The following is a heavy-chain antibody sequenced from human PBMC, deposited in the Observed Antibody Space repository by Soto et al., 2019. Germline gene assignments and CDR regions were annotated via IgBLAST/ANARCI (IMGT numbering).Heavy chain of an antibody. CDR2: VSFRGST. D-gene: IGHD3-22*01. CDR3: ARSREMYYYDSSGYYAH. Sequence: QVQLQESGPGLVKPSETLSLTCTVSGDSISSYYWNWIRQPPGKGLEWIGYVSFRGSTSYNPSLKSRVTISVDTSKNQCSLRLSSVTAADTAVYYCARSREMYYYDSSGYYAHWGQGTRVTVSP. V-gene: IGHV4-59*01. CDR1: GDSISSYY. J-gene: IGHJ4*02.